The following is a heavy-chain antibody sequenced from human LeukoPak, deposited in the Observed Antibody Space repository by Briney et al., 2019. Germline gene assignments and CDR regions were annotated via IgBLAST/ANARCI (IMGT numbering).Heavy chain of an antibody. D-gene: IGHD6-19*01. V-gene: IGHV4-59*08. CDR1: GGSVTNYY. CDR2: IYSSGST. J-gene: IGHJ4*02. CDR3: ARHRSVAVAGTYYFDY. Sequence: SETLSLTCTVSGGSVTNYYWSWIRQPPGKGLECIGYIYSSGSTNYNPSLKSRVTISVDTSRDQFSLKLSSVTAADTAVYYCARHRSVAVAGTYYFDYWGQGTLVTVSS.